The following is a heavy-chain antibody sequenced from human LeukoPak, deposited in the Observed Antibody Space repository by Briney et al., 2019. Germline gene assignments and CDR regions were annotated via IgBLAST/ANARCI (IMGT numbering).Heavy chain of an antibody. V-gene: IGHV3-48*04. CDR2: IGTGGVTT. CDR1: GFTFNDYS. CDR3: ARVSGAI. J-gene: IGHJ3*02. Sequence: PGGSLRLSCAASGFTFNDYSMNWVRQAPGKGLEWVSYIGTGGVTTYYADSVEGRFTISRDNAKNSLYLLMNSLRAEDTAVYYCARVSGAIWGQGTMVTVSS.